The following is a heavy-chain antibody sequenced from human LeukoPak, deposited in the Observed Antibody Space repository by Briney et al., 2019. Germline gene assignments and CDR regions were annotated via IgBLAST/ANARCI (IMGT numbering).Heavy chain of an antibody. CDR1: GFTFSSYG. D-gene: IGHD4-11*01. Sequence: GGSLRLSCAASGFTFSSYGMHWVRQAPGKGLEWVAVISYDGSNIYYADSVKGRFTISRDNSKNTLYLQMNSLRAEDTAVYYCAKDRTAVSYFYNGTDVWGQGTTVTVSS. V-gene: IGHV3-30*18. J-gene: IGHJ6*02. CDR2: ISYDGSNI. CDR3: AKDRTAVSYFYNGTDV.